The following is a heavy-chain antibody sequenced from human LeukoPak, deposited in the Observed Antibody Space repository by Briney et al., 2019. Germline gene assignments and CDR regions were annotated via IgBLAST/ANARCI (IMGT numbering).Heavy chain of an antibody. CDR2: IIPIFGTA. J-gene: IGHJ4*02. CDR1: GGTFSSYA. D-gene: IGHD2-15*01. CDR3: ATSRLGYCSGGSCYSLDY. V-gene: IGHV1-69*05. Sequence: ASVKVSCKASGGTFSSYAISWVRQAPGQGLEWMGGIIPIFGTANYAQKFRGRVTITTDESTSTAYMELSSLRSEDTAVYYCATSRLGYCSGGSCYSLDYWGQGTLVTVS.